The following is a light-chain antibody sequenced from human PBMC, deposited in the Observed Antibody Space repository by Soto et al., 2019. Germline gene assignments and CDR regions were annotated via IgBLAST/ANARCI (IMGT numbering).Light chain of an antibody. CDR2: AAS. Sequence: DIQSTPSPSSLSASVGDRVTITCRASQSISGYLNWYQQNPGKAPKLLIYAASSLQSGVPSRFSGSGSGTDFTLTVSSLQPEDSATYYCQQSYTSRITFGLGTRLEIK. CDR3: QQSYTSRIT. V-gene: IGKV1-39*01. CDR1: QSISGY. J-gene: IGKJ5*01.